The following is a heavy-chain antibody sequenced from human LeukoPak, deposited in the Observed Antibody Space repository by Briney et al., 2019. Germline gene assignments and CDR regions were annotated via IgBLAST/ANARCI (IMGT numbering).Heavy chain of an antibody. CDR1: GFTLSSHW. CDR3: GKIVGATTA. J-gene: IGHJ4*02. V-gene: IGHV3-15*01. D-gene: IGHD1-26*01. Sequence: PGGSLRLSCAASGFTLSSHWMSWVRQAPGKGLEWVGRIKSKTDGGTTDYAAPVKGRFTISRDDSKNTLYLQMNSLKTEDTAVYYCGKIVGATTAWGQGTLVTVSS. CDR2: IKSKTDGGTT.